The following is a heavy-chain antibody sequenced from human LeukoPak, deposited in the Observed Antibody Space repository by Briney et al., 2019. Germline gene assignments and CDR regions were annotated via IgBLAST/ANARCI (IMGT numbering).Heavy chain of an antibody. Sequence: GGSLRLSCEASGFTFSSYSMNWVRQAPGKGLEWVSSISSSSSYIYYADSVKGRFTISRDNAKNSLDLQMNSLRPEDTAVYYCARGVYVWNRFDPWGQGTLVTVSS. J-gene: IGHJ5*02. CDR1: GFTFSSYS. CDR3: ARGVYVWNRFDP. CDR2: ISSSSSYI. V-gene: IGHV3-21*01. D-gene: IGHD2/OR15-2a*01.